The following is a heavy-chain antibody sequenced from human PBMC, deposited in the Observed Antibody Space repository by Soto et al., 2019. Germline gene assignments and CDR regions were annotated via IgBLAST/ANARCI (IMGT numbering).Heavy chain of an antibody. V-gene: IGHV3-23*01. CDR2: ISGSGGST. CDR1: GFTFSSYA. Sequence: GGSLRLSCAASGFTFSSYAMSWVRQAPGKGLEWVSAISGSGGSTYYADSVKGRFTISRDNSKNTLYLQMNSLRAEDTAVYYCAKDPPLYGSGSYSTNWFDPWGRGTLVTVSS. J-gene: IGHJ5*02. CDR3: AKDPPLYGSGSYSTNWFDP. D-gene: IGHD3-10*01.